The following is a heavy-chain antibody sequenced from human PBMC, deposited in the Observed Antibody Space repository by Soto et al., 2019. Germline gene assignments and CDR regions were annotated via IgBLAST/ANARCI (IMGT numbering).Heavy chain of an antibody. Sequence: PSETLSLTCTVSGGSISSSSYYWGWIRQPPGKGLEWIGSIYYSGSTYYNPSLKTRVSISVDTSKNQFSLKVSSVTAADTAVYYCARREGSGWKPFDYWGQGTLVTVSS. CDR3: ARREGSGWKPFDY. D-gene: IGHD6-19*01. CDR2: IYYSGST. V-gene: IGHV4-39*01. CDR1: GGSISSSSYY. J-gene: IGHJ4*02.